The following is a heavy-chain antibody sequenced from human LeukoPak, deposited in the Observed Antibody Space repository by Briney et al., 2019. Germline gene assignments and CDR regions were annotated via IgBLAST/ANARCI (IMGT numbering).Heavy chain of an antibody. J-gene: IGHJ4*02. CDR2: IGSDGKT. V-gene: IGHV3-23*01. D-gene: IGHD1-26*01. Sequence: PGGSLRLSCEASGFPFSSYAMTWVRQAPGKGLEWVSSIGSDGKTHYSESVKGRFVISRDDSKNTLYLQMNSLRAEDTAVYYCAKDLGRYRNNFFDYWGQGTLVTVSS. CDR3: AKDLGRYRNNFFDY. CDR1: GFPFSSYA.